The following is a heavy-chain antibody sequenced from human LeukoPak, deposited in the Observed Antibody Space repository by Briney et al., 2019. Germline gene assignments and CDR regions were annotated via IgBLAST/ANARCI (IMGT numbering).Heavy chain of an antibody. CDR1: GYTFTSYD. V-gene: IGHV1-8*01. CDR3: ARAAGDYGDYDYFYYMDV. Sequence: ASVKVSCKASGYTFTSYDINWVRQATGQGLEWMGWMNPNSGNTGYAQKFQGRVTMTRDTSISTAYMELNTLRSDDTAMYYCARAAGDYGDYDYFYYMDVWGKGTTVTISS. CDR2: MNPNSGNT. J-gene: IGHJ6*03. D-gene: IGHD4-17*01.